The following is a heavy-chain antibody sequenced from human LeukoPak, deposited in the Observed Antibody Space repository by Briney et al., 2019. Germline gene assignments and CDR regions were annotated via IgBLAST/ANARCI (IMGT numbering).Heavy chain of an antibody. D-gene: IGHD3-9*01. V-gene: IGHV4-59*08. Sequence: SETLSLTCTVSGGSISSYYWSWIRQPPGKGLEWIGYIYYSGSANYNPSLKTRVTISVDTSKQQISRKLSSVTAADTAVYYCARLRYFDWLLQYWYFDLWGRGTLVTVSS. CDR1: GGSISSYY. CDR2: IYYSGSA. J-gene: IGHJ2*01. CDR3: ARLRYFDWLLQYWYFDL.